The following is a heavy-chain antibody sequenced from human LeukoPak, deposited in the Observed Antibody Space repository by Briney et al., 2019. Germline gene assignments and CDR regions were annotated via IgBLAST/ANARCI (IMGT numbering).Heavy chain of an antibody. CDR1: GYSFTSYW. J-gene: IGHJ4*02. Sequence: GESLKIPCKGSGYSFTSYWIGWVRQMPGKGLEGMGIIYPGDSDTRSRPSFQGQVTISADPSTSPSYLQWSSLKASDTAMYYCASSRSGWPFDYWGQGNLVTVSS. V-gene: IGHV5-51*01. CDR3: ASSRSGWPFDY. CDR2: IYPGDSDT. D-gene: IGHD6-19*01.